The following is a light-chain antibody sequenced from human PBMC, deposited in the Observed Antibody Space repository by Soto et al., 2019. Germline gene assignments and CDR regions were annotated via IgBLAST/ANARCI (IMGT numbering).Light chain of an antibody. CDR1: QSVIY. CDR3: HQYGIVPWT. Sequence: EIVLTQSPGTVSLSPGERATLSCRASQSVIYLAWYQQKPGQAPRLLFYCASNRATVIPGRFSGSGSGTDFTLTISRMEPEDSAVYYCHQYGIVPWTFGQGTKVEIK. J-gene: IGKJ1*01. V-gene: IGKV3-20*01. CDR2: CAS.